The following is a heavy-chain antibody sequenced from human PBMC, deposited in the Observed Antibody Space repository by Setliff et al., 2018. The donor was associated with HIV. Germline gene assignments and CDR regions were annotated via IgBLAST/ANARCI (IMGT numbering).Heavy chain of an antibody. CDR2: ISHSGSS. J-gene: IGHJ4*02. CDR3: VRGANFYTPRKRIFDH. Sequence: SETLSLTCTVSGGSISGSNNHWNWIRQSPGKGLEWIGEISHSGSSNYSPSLESRLTISVDTSKNQVSLKLNSVTAADSAVYYCVRGANFYTPRKRIFDHWGQG. V-gene: IGHV4-34*01. CDR1: GGSISGSNNH. D-gene: IGHD3-3*01.